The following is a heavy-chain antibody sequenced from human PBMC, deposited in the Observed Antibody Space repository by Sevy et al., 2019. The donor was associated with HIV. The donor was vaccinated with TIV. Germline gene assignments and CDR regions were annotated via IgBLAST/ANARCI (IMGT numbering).Heavy chain of an antibody. J-gene: IGHJ4*02. CDR2: IYYGGST. V-gene: IGHV4-38-2*02. CDR1: GYSIGSGYF. Sequence: SGTLSLTCTVSGYSIGSGYFWGLIRQPPGKGLEWIGGIYYGGSTYYNPSLRSRLTISVDTSKNKFSLRLSSVTAADTAVYYCAGVPGNTEFGYYFDNWGQGILVTVSS. D-gene: IGHD3-16*01. CDR3: AGVPGNTEFGYYFDN.